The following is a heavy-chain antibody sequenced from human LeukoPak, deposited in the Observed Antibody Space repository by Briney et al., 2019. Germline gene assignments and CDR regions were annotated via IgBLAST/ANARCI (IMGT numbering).Heavy chain of an antibody. CDR3: ARGLRFLEWLFGY. CDR2: IYYSGST. Sequence: SETLSLTCTVSGGSISSSSYYWGWIRQPPGKGLEWIGSIYYSGSTYYNPSLKSRVTISVDTSKNQLSLKLSSVTAADTAVYYCARGLRFLEWLFGYWGQGTLVTVSS. V-gene: IGHV4-39*07. J-gene: IGHJ4*02. D-gene: IGHD3-3*01. CDR1: GGSISSSSYY.